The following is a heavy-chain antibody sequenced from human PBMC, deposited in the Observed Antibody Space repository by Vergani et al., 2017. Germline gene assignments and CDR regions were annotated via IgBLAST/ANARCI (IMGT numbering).Heavy chain of an antibody. CDR3: ARGGGTAYYYDSSGYYP. D-gene: IGHD3-22*01. J-gene: IGHJ3*01. Sequence: QVQLQQWGAGLLKPSQTLSLTCTVSGGSISSGSYYWSWIRQPAGKGLEWIGRIYTSGSTNYNPSLKSRVTISVDTSKNQFSLKLSSVTAADTAVYYCARGGGTAYYYDSSGYYPWGQGTMVTVSS. V-gene: IGHV4-61*02. CDR2: IYTSGST. CDR1: GGSISSGSYY.